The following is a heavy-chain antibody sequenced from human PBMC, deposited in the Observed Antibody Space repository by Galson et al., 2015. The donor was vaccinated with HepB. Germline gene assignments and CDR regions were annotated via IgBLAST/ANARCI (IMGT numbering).Heavy chain of an antibody. V-gene: IGHV1-58*02. CDR2: IVVGSGST. CDR1: GFTFSTSA. Sequence: SVKVSCKASGFTFSTSAMQWVRQARGQPLEWIGWIVVGSGSTKYAQKFQERVTFSRDMSKSTAYMELSSLKASDTAMYYCARGRSMIGMLPGAFDIWGQGTMVTVSS. CDR3: ARGRSMIGMLPGAFDI. D-gene: IGHD2-8*01. J-gene: IGHJ3*02.